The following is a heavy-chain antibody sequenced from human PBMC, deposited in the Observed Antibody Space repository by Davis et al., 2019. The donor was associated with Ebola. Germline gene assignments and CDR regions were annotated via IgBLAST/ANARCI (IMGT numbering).Heavy chain of an antibody. V-gene: IGHV4-59*01. D-gene: IGHD3-3*01. CDR2: IYYSGRT. Sequence: SETLSLTCTVSGGSISAYYWSWIRQPPGKALECIGYIYYSGRTNYNPSLKSRVTISVDTSKNQFSLKLSSVTAADTAVYYCARVIGHYDFWSGSISDYGLDVWGQGTTVTVSS. CDR3: ARVIGHYDFWSGSISDYGLDV. CDR1: GGSISAYY. J-gene: IGHJ6*02.